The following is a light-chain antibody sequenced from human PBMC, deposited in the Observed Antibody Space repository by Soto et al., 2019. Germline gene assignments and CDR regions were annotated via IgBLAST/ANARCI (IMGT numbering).Light chain of an antibody. CDR3: PQYGSSPRT. V-gene: IGKV3-20*01. J-gene: IGKJ4*02. Sequence: EIVLTQSPGTLSLSPGEGATLSCRASQSVTSSYLAGYQQKPGQAPRLHIYGAPSRAIDIQHRFSGSGYGTDFTLPINRLEHEDFAVYYCPQYGSSPRTFGEGTKVEIK. CDR2: GAP. CDR1: QSVTSSY.